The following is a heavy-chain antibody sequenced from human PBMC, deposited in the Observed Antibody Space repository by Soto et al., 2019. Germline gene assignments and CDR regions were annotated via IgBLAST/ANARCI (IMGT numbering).Heavy chain of an antibody. CDR1: GFTFSDHY. J-gene: IGHJ4*02. CDR2: TRNKAKSYTT. V-gene: IGHV3-72*01. Sequence: EVQLVESGGGLVQPGGSLRLSCAASGFTFSDHYMDWVRQAPGKGLEWVARTRNKAKSYTTEYAASVKGRFTISRDDSKNSLYLQMNSLKTDDTAVYYCARSCSTSTCYFYNWGLGTLVTVSS. CDR3: ARSCSTSTCYFYN. D-gene: IGHD2-2*01.